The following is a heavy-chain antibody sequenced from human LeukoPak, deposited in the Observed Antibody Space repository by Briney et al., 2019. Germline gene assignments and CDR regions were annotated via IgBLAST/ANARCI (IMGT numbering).Heavy chain of an antibody. CDR1: GFTFSSYA. CDR3: AKIVAISGRPREGFDY. Sequence: GGSLRLSCAASGFTFSSYAMSWVRQAPGKGLEWVSAISGSGGSTYYADSVKGRFTISRDNSKNTLYPQMNSLRAEDTAVYYCAKIVAISGRPREGFDYWGQGTLVTVSS. J-gene: IGHJ4*02. V-gene: IGHV3-23*01. CDR2: ISGSGGST. D-gene: IGHD1-26*01.